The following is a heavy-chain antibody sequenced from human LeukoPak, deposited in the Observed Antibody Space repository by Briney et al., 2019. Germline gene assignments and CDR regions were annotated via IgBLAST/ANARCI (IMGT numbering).Heavy chain of an antibody. CDR1: GFTFSTFA. D-gene: IGHD6-19*01. V-gene: IGHV3-66*01. J-gene: IGHJ6*03. CDR3: ARTSSGWYVGYYYYYYMDV. CDR2: IYSGGST. Sequence: GGSLRLSCAASGFTFSTFAMIWVRQAPGKGLEWVSLIYSGGSTYYADSVKGRFTISRENSKNTLYLQMNSLRAEDTAVYYCARTSSGWYVGYYYYYYMDVWGKGTTVTISS.